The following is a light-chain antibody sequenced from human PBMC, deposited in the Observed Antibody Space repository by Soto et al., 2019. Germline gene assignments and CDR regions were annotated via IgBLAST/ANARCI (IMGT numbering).Light chain of an antibody. CDR2: AAS. Sequence: EVVMTQSPATLSVSPGERATLSCRASQSVSSDLAWFQQKPGQAPRLLIYAASTRATGISARFSGSGSGTEFTLTISRLQSEDFAVYYCQQYNNWPPWTFGQGTKVEIK. CDR3: QQYNNWPPWT. V-gene: IGKV3-15*01. CDR1: QSVSSD. J-gene: IGKJ1*01.